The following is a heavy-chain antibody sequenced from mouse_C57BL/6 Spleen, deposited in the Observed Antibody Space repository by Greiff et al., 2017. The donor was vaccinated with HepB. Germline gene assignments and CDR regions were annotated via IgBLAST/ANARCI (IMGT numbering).Heavy chain of an antibody. Sequence: EVQRVESGPELVKPGDSVKISCKASGYSFTGYFMNWVMQSHGKSLEWIGRINPYNGDTFYNQKFKGKATLTVDKSSSTAHMELRSLTSEDSAVYYCARYDYDGGDAMDYWGQGTSVTVSS. D-gene: IGHD2-4*01. CDR1: GYSFTGYF. V-gene: IGHV1-20*01. J-gene: IGHJ4*01. CDR2: INPYNGDT. CDR3: ARYDYDGGDAMDY.